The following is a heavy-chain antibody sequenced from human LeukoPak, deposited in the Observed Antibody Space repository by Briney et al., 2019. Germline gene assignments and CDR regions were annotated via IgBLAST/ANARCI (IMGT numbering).Heavy chain of an antibody. D-gene: IGHD2-2*01. Sequence: GGSLRLSCAASGFTFDVYAMDWGPQAPGRGLWRGSGISLNSGSLGYAASVKGRLPISRDNAKSSLYLQMSSLRAEDTALYYCANSDSLSVPALDGWGQGTLVTVSS. CDR1: GFTFDVYA. J-gene: IGHJ4*02. CDR3: ANSDSLSVPALDG. V-gene: IGHV3-9*01. CDR2: ISLNSGSL.